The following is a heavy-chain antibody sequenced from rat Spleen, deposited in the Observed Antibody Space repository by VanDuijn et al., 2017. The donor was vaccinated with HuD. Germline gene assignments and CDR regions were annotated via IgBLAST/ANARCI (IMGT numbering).Heavy chain of an antibody. D-gene: IGHD1-2*01. V-gene: IGHV2-13*01. Sequence: VQLKESGPGLVQPSQTLSLTCTVSGFSLSNYGVIWVRQPPGKGLEWMGVIWGNGSPNYNSALKSRLSISRDTSKSQVFLKMSSLQTEDTATYYCARAGSAAISLGNWFAYWGQGTLVTVSS. CDR3: ARAGSAAISLGNWFAY. J-gene: IGHJ3*01. CDR2: IWGNGSP. CDR1: GFSLSNYG.